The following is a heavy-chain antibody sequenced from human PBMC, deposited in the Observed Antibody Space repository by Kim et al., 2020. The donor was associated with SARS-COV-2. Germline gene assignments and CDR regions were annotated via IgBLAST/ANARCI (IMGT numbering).Heavy chain of an antibody. Sequence: ASVKVSCKASGYTFTGYYMHWVRQAPGQGLEWMGWINPNSGGTNYAQKFQGRVTMTRDTSISTAYMELSRLRSDDTAVYYCARSTYYYDSSGYPGDYWGQGTLVTVSS. D-gene: IGHD3-22*01. J-gene: IGHJ4*02. CDR3: ARSTYYYDSSGYPGDY. CDR1: GYTFTGYY. V-gene: IGHV1-2*02. CDR2: INPNSGGT.